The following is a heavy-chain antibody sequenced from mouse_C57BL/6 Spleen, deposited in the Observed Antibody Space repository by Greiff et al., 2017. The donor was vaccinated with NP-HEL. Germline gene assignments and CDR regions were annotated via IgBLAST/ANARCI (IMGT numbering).Heavy chain of an antibody. D-gene: IGHD2-1*01. CDR2: IWSGGST. V-gene: IGHV2-2*01. Sequence: VKLVESGPGLVQPSQSLSITCTVSGFSLTSYGVHWVRQSPGKGLEWLGVIWSGGSTDYNAAFISRLSISKDKSKSQVFFKMNSLQADDTAIYYCARNGNSTIWYFDVWGTGTTVTVSS. CDR1: GFSLTSYG. J-gene: IGHJ1*03. CDR3: ARNGNSTIWYFDV.